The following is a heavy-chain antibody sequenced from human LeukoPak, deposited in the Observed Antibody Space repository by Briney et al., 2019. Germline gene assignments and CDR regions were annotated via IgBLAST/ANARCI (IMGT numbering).Heavy chain of an antibody. CDR3: ARDGTTNRYNWFDS. CDR1: GFTFSSYA. J-gene: IGHJ5*01. CDR2: ISSSGGTT. D-gene: IGHD2-8*01. Sequence: GGSLRLSCAASGFTFSSYAMNWVRQAPGKGLEWVSVISSSGGTTYYSDSVKGRFIISRDNSKNTLYLQMNSLRAEDTALYYCARDGTTNRYNWFDSWGQGTLVTVSS. V-gene: IGHV3-23*01.